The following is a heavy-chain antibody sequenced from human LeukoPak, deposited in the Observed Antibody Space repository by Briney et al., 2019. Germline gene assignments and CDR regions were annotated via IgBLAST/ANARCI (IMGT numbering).Heavy chain of an antibody. CDR3: ARRNGKAFDI. CDR2: IYYSGST. D-gene: IGHD1-14*01. CDR1: GGSISSYY. J-gene: IGHJ3*02. Sequence: SETLSLTCTVSGGSISSYYWSWIRQPPVKGLEWIGYIYYSGSTNYNPSLKSRVTISVDTSKNQFPLKLSSVTAADTAVYYCARRNGKAFDIWGQGTMVTVSS. V-gene: IGHV4-59*01.